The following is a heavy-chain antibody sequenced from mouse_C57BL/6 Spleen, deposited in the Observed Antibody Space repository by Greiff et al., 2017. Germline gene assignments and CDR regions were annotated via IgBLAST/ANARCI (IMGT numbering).Heavy chain of an antibody. V-gene: IGHV1-64*01. CDR3: ARDTTVVATSYFDY. CDR2: IHPNSGIT. D-gene: IGHD1-1*01. Sequence: QVQLQQPGAELVKPGASVKLSCKASGYTFTSYWMHWVKQRPGQGLEWIGMIHPNSGITNYNEKFKSKATLTVDKSSSTAYMQLSSLTSEDSAVYYCARDTTVVATSYFDYWGQGTTLTVSS. CDR1: GYTFTSYW. J-gene: IGHJ2*01.